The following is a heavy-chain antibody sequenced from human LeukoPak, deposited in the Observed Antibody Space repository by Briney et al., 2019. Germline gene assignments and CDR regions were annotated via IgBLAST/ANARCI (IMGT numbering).Heavy chain of an antibody. CDR3: ARGDIAARSGIYFDY. CDR2: IYYSGST. J-gene: IGHJ4*02. D-gene: IGHD6-6*01. Sequence: PSETLSLTCTVSGGSISSYYWSWIRQPPGKGLEWIGYIYYSGSTNYNPSLKSRVTISVDTSKNQFSLMLRSVIAADTAVYFCARGDIAARSGIYFDYWGQGTLVTVSS. V-gene: IGHV4-59*12. CDR1: GGSISSYY.